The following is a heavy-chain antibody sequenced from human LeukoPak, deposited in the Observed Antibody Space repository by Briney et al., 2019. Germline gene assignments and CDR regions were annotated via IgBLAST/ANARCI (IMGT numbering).Heavy chain of an antibody. D-gene: IGHD1-26*01. CDR2: ISSSSSYI. Sequence: GGSLRLSCAASGFTFSSYSINWVRQAPGKGLEWVSSISSSSSYIYYADSVKGRFTISRDNAKNSLYLQMNSLRAEDTAVYYCASWEMLTNFDYWGQGTLVTVSS. CDR1: GFTFSSYS. J-gene: IGHJ4*02. V-gene: IGHV3-21*01. CDR3: ASWEMLTNFDY.